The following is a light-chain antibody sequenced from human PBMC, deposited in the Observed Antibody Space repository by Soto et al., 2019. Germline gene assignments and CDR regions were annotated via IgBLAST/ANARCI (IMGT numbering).Light chain of an antibody. CDR1: QSVSSSY. CDR2: GAS. Sequence: ENLLTQSPGTLSFSPREKTTLPFRASQSVSSSYLAWYQQKPGQAPRLLIYGASSRATGIPDRFSGSGSGTDFTLTISRLEPEDFAVYYCQQYGSSPPWTFGQGTKVDIK. J-gene: IGKJ1*01. CDR3: QQYGSSPPWT. V-gene: IGKV3-20*01.